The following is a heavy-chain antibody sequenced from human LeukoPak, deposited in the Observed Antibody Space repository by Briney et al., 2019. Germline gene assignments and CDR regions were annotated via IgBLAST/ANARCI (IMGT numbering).Heavy chain of an antibody. CDR3: ARNDKSWLSDY. CDR2: IIPIFGTA. D-gene: IGHD3-9*01. J-gene: IGHJ4*02. Sequence: GASVKVSCKASGGTFSSYAISWVRQAPGQGLEWMGGIIPIFGTANYAQKFQGRVTMTTDTSTSTAYMELRSLRSDDTAVYYCARNDKSWLSDYWGQGTLVTVSS. CDR1: GGTFSSYA. V-gene: IGHV1-69*05.